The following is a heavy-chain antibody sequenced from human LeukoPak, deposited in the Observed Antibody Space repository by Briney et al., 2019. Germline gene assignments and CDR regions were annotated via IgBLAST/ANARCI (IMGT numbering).Heavy chain of an antibody. CDR3: ARVPDVLLWFGELYYFDY. D-gene: IGHD3-10*01. CDR2: INPNSGGT. J-gene: IGHJ4*02. V-gene: IGHV1-2*02. Sequence: GASVKVSCKASGYTFTGYYMHWVRQAPGQGLEWMGWINPNSGGTNYAQKFQGRVTMTRDTSISTAYMELSRLRSDDTAVYYCARVPDVLLWFGELYYFDYWGQGTLVTVSS. CDR1: GYTFTGYY.